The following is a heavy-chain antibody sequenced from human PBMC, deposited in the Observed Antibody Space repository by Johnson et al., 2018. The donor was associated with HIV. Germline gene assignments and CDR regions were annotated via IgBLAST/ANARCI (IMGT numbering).Heavy chain of an antibody. D-gene: IGHD3-16*02. CDR2: ISWNSGSI. J-gene: IGHJ3*01. CDR3: TTVKNAYIWGSYRSDAFDF. CDR1: GFTFDDYA. V-gene: IGHV3-9*01. Sequence: VQLVESGGGLVQPGRSLRLSCAASGFTFDDYAMHWVRQAPGKGLEWVSGISWNSGSIDYADSVKGRFTISRDNAKNSLYLQMNSLKTEDTAVYFCTTVKNAYIWGSYRSDAFDFWGQGTMVTVSS.